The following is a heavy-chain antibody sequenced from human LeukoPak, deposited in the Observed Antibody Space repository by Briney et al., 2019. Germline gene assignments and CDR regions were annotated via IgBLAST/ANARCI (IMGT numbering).Heavy chain of an antibody. D-gene: IGHD2-2*01. Sequence: SETLSLTCAVYGGSFSGYYWSWIRQPPGKGLEWIGEINHSGSTNYNPSLKSQFTISVDTSKKQFSLKLSSVTAADTAVYYCARDRYCTTTRCSDYWGQGTLVTVSS. J-gene: IGHJ4*02. CDR1: GGSFSGYY. V-gene: IGHV4-34*01. CDR3: ARDRYCTTTRCSDY. CDR2: INHSGST.